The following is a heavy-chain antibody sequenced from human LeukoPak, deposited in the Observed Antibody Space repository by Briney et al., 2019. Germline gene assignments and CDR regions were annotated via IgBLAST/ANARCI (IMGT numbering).Heavy chain of an antibody. V-gene: IGHV4-34*01. J-gene: IGHJ5*02. CDR1: GGSFSGYY. CDR3: AREANIATAIVWFDP. CDR2: INHSGST. D-gene: IGHD6-13*01. Sequence: SETLSLTCAVYGGSFSGYYWSWVRQPPGKGLEWVGEINHSGSTNYNPSLKSRVTISGDTSKNQFSLKLSSVTAADTAMYYCAREANIATAIVWFDPWGQGTLVTVSS.